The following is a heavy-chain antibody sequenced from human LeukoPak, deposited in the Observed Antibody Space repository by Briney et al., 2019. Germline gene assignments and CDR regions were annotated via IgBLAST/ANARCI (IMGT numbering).Heavy chain of an antibody. Sequence: ASVKVSCKASGYTFSSYYMHWVRQAPGQGLEWMGIINPSVGSTSYAQKFQGRVTMTRDMSTSTVYVDLSSLRSEDTAVYYCAREYSRSERSLDYWGQGTLVTVSS. V-gene: IGHV1-46*01. J-gene: IGHJ4*02. CDR3: AREYSRSERSLDY. D-gene: IGHD6-6*01. CDR1: GYTFSSYY. CDR2: INPSVGST.